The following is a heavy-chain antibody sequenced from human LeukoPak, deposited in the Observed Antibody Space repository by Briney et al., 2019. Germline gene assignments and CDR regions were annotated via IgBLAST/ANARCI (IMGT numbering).Heavy chain of an antibody. CDR3: AKDADYYASSGYFDY. J-gene: IGHJ4*02. V-gene: IGHV3-30*18. CDR2: ISYDGSNK. Sequence: GGSLRLSCAASGFTFSSYGMHWVRQAPGKGLERVAVISYDGSNKYYADSVKGRFTISRDNSKNTLYLQMNSLRAEDTAVYYCAKDADYYASSGYFDYWGQGTLVTVSS. CDR1: GFTFSSYG. D-gene: IGHD3-22*01.